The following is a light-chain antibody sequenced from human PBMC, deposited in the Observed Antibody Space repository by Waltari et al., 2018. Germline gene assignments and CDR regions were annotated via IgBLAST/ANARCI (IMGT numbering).Light chain of an antibody. CDR1: QGISSY. V-gene: IGKV1-8*01. CDR2: AAS. J-gene: IGKJ1*01. Sequence: AIRMTQSPSPFSASTGDSVTITCRASQGISSYSAWYQQKPGKAPKLLIYAASTLQSGVPSRFSGSGSGTDFTLTISCLQSEDFATYYCQQYYSYPRTFGQGTKVEIK. CDR3: QQYYSYPRT.